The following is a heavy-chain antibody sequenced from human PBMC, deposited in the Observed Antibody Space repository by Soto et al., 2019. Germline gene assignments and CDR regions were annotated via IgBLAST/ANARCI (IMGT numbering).Heavy chain of an antibody. CDR1: GFTFSSYG. Sequence: PGGSLRLSCAASGFTFSSYGMHWVRQAPGKGLEWVAVISYDGSNKYYADSVKGRFTISRDNSQNTLYLQMNSLRAEDTAVYYCAKDQRSCSTTRCIYYYYGMDLWGPGTTVTVSS. CDR2: ISYDGSNK. V-gene: IGHV3-30*18. D-gene: IGHD2-2*01. J-gene: IGHJ6*02. CDR3: AKDQRSCSTTRCIYYYYGMDL.